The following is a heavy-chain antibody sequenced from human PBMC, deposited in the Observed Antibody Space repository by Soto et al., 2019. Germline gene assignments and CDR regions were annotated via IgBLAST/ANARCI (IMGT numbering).Heavy chain of an antibody. J-gene: IGHJ4*02. Sequence: QVHLVQSGAEVKKPGASVKVSCKGSGYAFTTYGITWVRQAPGQGLEWMGWISADNGNTNYAQKLQDRVTMTTDTSTSTAYMELRSLRSDDTAVYYCARDRGSYALDYWGQGTLVTVSS. CDR3: ARDRGSYALDY. V-gene: IGHV1-18*01. D-gene: IGHD1-26*01. CDR2: ISADNGNT. CDR1: GYAFTTYG.